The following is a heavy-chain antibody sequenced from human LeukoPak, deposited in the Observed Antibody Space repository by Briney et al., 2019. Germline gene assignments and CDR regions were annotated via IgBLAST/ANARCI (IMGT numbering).Heavy chain of an antibody. D-gene: IGHD6-13*01. Sequence: SETLSLTCAVYGGSFSGYYWSWIRQPPGKGLEWIGEINHSGSTNCNPSLKSRVTISVDTSKNQFSLKLSSVTAADTAVYYCARVAAAVRIFDYWGQGTLVTVSS. J-gene: IGHJ4*02. CDR2: INHSGST. CDR3: ARVAAAVRIFDY. V-gene: IGHV4-34*01. CDR1: GGSFSGYY.